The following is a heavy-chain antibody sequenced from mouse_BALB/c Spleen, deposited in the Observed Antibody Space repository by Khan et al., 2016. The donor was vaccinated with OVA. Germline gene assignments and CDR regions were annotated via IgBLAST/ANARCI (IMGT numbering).Heavy chain of an antibody. J-gene: IGHJ3*01. CDR2: ISSGGSYT. Sequence: EVQGVESGGDLVKPGGSLKLSCAASGFTFSTYGMSWVRQTPDKRLEWVATISSGGSYTYYPDNVKGRFTISRDNAKNTLYLQRSSLKSEDTPMYYSARLTYYYNIEGFAYWGQGTLVTVSA. V-gene: IGHV5-6*01. D-gene: IGHD1-1*01. CDR3: ARLTYYYNIEGFAY. CDR1: GFTFSTYG.